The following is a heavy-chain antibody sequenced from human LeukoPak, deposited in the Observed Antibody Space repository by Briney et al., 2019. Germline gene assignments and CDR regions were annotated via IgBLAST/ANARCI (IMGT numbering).Heavy chain of an antibody. CDR2: IIAYNGNT. CDR3: ARDPLRSTWSTYYNALDV. Sequence: ASMKVSCKASGYSFTSYAINWVRQAPGQGLEWMGWIIAYNGNTDYAQKLQGRVTMTTDTSTSTAYMELRSLTSDDTAVYYCARDPLRSTWSTYYNALDVWGQGTTVTVSS. D-gene: IGHD6-13*01. V-gene: IGHV1-18*01. CDR1: GYSFTSYA. J-gene: IGHJ6*02.